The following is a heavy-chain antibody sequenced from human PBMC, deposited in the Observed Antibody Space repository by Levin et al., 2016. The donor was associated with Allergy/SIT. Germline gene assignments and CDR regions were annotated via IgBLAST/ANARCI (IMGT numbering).Heavy chain of an antibody. V-gene: IGHV3-64D*06. Sequence: WIRQPPGKGLECVSTISSNGGDTHYAAPVKGRFTISRDNSKQTLYLQMSSLRTEDTAVYFCVRNSSWYYFDYWGQGTLVTVSS. CDR2: ISSNGGDT. D-gene: IGHD6-13*01. J-gene: IGHJ4*02. CDR3: VRNSSWYYFDY.